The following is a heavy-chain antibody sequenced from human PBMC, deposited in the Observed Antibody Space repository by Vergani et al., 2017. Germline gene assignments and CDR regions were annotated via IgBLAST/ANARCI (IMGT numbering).Heavy chain of an antibody. Sequence: QVQLVQSGAEVKKPGSSVKVSCKASGGTFSSYAISWVRQAPGQGLEWMGGIIPIFGTANYAQKFQGRVTITADESTSTAYMELSSLRGEDRAVYYCARDSFSGSPRFDFDYWGQGTLVTVSS. D-gene: IGHD1-26*01. J-gene: IGHJ4*02. CDR3: ARDSFSGSPRFDFDY. CDR1: GGTFSSYA. V-gene: IGHV1-69*01. CDR2: IIPIFGTA.